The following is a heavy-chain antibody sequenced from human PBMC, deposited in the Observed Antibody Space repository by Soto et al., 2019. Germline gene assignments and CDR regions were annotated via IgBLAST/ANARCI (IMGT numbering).Heavy chain of an antibody. V-gene: IGHV3-33*01. D-gene: IGHD3-16*02. CDR2: IWYDGSNK. Sequence: GESLKISCAASGFTFSSYGMHWVRQAPGKGLEWVAVIWYDGSNKYYADSVKGRFTISRDNSKNTLYLQMNSLRAEDTAVYYCARQTWGHLGELSYLMDYWGQGTLVTVSS. J-gene: IGHJ4*02. CDR3: ARQTWGHLGELSYLMDY. CDR1: GFTFSSYG.